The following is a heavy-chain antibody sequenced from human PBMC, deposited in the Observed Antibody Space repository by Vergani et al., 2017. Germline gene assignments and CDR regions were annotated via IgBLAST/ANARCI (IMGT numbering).Heavy chain of an antibody. D-gene: IGHD3-10*01. CDR2: IYSGGST. Sequence: EVQLVETGGGLIQPGGSLRLSCAASGFTVSSNYMSWVRQAPGKGLEWVSVIYSGGSTYYADSVKGRFTISRDNSKNTLYLQMNSLRAEDTAVYYCAMGQGPWFGGLTDYWGQGTLVTVSS. J-gene: IGHJ4*02. V-gene: IGHV3-53*02. CDR3: AMGQGPWFGGLTDY. CDR1: GFTVSSNY.